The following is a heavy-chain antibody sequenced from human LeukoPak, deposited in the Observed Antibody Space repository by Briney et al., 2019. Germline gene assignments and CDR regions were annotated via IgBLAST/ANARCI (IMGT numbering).Heavy chain of an antibody. CDR3: ARSGCPGGSCYLRYSWLDL. CDR1: GFTFSNSD. J-gene: IGHJ5*02. V-gene: IGHV3-21*01. D-gene: IGHD2-15*01. Sequence: GGSLRLSCATSGFTFSNSDMNWVRQAPGTALEWVSSITTTSSYIYYADSVRGRFTISRDNAKNSLYLHMDSLRSEDTAVYYCARSGCPGGSCYLRYSWLDLWGRGTLVTVSS. CDR2: ITTTSSYI.